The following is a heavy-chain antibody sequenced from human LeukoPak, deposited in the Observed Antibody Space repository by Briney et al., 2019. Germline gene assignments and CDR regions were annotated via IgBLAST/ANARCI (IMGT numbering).Heavy chain of an antibody. CDR1: GGSISSGSYY. D-gene: IGHD3-10*01. V-gene: IGHV4-61*02. Sequence: SETLSLTCTVSGGSISSGSYYWSWIRQPAGKGLEWIGRIYTSGSTNYNPSLKSRVTISVDTSKNQFSLKLSSVTAADTAVYYCARPIRQMVRATVFDYWGQGTLVTVSS. CDR3: ARPIRQMVRATVFDY. J-gene: IGHJ4*02. CDR2: IYTSGST.